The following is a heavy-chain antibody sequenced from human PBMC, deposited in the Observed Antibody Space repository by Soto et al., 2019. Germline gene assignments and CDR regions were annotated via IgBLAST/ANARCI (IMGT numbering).Heavy chain of an antibody. CDR2: ISGSGGST. J-gene: IGHJ5*02. CDR1: GFTFSSYA. D-gene: IGHD6-13*01. CDR3: AKGMRQQLVYIWFDP. Sequence: EVQLLESGGGLVQPGGSLRLSCAASGFTFSSYAMSWVRQAPGKGLEWVSAISGSGGSTYYADSVKGRFTISRDNSKNPLYLQMNSLRAEDTAVYYCAKGMRQQLVYIWFDPWGQGTLVTVSS. V-gene: IGHV3-23*01.